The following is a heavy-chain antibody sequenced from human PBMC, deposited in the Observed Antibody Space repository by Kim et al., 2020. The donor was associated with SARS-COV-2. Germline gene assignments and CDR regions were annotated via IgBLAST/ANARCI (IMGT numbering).Heavy chain of an antibody. CDR3: ARHTGTARTDGLDV. CDR1: GYRFTNYW. CDR2: IYPGDSDA. D-gene: IGHD4-17*01. J-gene: IGHJ6*02. V-gene: IGHV5-51*01. Sequence: VESLKISCRGSGYRFTNYWIAWVRQMPGKGLEWMGIIYPGDSDARYSPSFQGQVTMSADRSISTAYLQWSSLKATDTAMYYCARHTGTARTDGLDVWGQGTTVAVSS.